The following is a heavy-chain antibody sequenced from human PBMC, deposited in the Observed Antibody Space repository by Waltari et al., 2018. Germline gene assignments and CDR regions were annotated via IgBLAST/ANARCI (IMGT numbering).Heavy chain of an antibody. D-gene: IGHD1-26*01. Sequence: EVRLVESGGGLVQPGGSLRLSCAASGVIFRRHWMSWLRQAPGKGLEWVANITQDGGEKYYVDSVKGRFTISRDNANNLLYLQMNSLRAEDTAVYYCARTRGNDYWGQGTLVTVSS. CDR1: GVIFRRHW. CDR3: ARTRGNDY. J-gene: IGHJ4*02. V-gene: IGHV3-7*01. CDR2: ITQDGGEK.